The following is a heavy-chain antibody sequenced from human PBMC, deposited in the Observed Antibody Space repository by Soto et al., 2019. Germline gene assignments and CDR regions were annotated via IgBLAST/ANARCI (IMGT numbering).Heavy chain of an antibody. V-gene: IGHV3-48*01. J-gene: IGHJ1*01. Sequence: EVQLVESGGGLVQPGGSLRLSCAASGFTFSSYSMNWVRQAPGQGLEWGSYISTTSSTIYYADSVKGRFAISRDNAKNSLYLQMNSLRAEDTAVYYCGRDSRTDWGQGTLVTVSS. CDR2: ISTTSSTI. CDR3: GRDSRTD. CDR1: GFTFSSYS. D-gene: IGHD2-21*02.